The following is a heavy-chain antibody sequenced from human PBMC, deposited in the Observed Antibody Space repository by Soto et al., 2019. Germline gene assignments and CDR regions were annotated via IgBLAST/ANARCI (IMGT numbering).Heavy chain of an antibody. CDR2: INAGNGNT. J-gene: IGHJ6*02. Sequence: GASVKVSCKASGYTFTSYAIHWVRQAPGQRLEWMGCINAGNGNTKYSQKFQGRVTITRDTSASTAYMELSSLRSDDTAVYYCAREGYCSGGSCYWRFGMDVWGQGTTVTVSS. CDR3: AREGYCSGGSCYWRFGMDV. D-gene: IGHD2-15*01. V-gene: IGHV1-3*01. CDR1: GYTFTSYA.